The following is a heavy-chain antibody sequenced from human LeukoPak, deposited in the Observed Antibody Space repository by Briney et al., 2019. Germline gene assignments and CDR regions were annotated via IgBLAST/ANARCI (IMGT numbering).Heavy chain of an antibody. D-gene: IGHD3-9*01. J-gene: IGHJ6*02. Sequence: SETLSLTCAVYGGSFSGYYGSWLRQPPGKGLEWIGEINHSGSTNYNPSLKSRVTISVDTSKNQFSLKLSSVTAADTAVYYCARGAYYDILTGYYMAYYGMDVWGQGTTVTVSS. CDR1: GGSFSGYY. V-gene: IGHV4-34*01. CDR2: INHSGST. CDR3: ARGAYYDILTGYYMAYYGMDV.